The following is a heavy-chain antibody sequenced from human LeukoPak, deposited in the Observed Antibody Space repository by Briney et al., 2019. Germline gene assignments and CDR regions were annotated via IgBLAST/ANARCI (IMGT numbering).Heavy chain of an antibody. J-gene: IGHJ4*02. CDR1: GYTFPNYD. CDR3: ARGYYYGSGSPSDF. Sequence: ASVKVSCKASGYTFPNYDINWVRQTTGQGLEWMGRMNPKTGDIGYAQKFRGRVTMTRNTSITTAYMELSSLRSEDTAVYYCARGYYYGSGSPSDFWGQGTLVTVPS. D-gene: IGHD3-10*01. V-gene: IGHV1-8*01. CDR2: MNPKTGDI.